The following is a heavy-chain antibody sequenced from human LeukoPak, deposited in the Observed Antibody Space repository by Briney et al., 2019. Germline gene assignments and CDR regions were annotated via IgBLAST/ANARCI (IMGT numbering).Heavy chain of an antibody. D-gene: IGHD3-3*01. CDR2: IDYSGST. Sequence: PSETLSLTCTVSGGSISSRNCFWGWIRQPPGKGLEWIGSIDYSGSTYYNPSLKSRVTISVDTSKNQFSLKLSSVTAADTAVYYCARRESFTLRFLEGPSFDPWGQGTLVTVSS. J-gene: IGHJ5*02. CDR3: ARRESFTLRFLEGPSFDP. CDR1: GGSISSRNCF. V-gene: IGHV4-39*01.